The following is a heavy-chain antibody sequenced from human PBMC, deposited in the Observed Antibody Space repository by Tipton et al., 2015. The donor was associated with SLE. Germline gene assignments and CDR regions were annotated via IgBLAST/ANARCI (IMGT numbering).Heavy chain of an antibody. CDR1: GGSISSYSYY. V-gene: IGHV4-30-2*05. CDR2: IYHSGST. Sequence: GLVKPSETLSLTCTVSGGSISSYSYYWSWIRQPPGKGLERIGYIYHSGSTYYNPSLKSRVTISVDTSKNQFSLKLSSVTAADTAVYYCARVRSGWYAVYWGQGTLVTVSS. CDR3: ARVRSGWYAVY. J-gene: IGHJ4*02. D-gene: IGHD6-19*01.